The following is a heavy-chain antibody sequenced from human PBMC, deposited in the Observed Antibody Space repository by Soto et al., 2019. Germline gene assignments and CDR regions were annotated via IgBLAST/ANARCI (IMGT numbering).Heavy chain of an antibody. D-gene: IGHD1-26*01. CDR2: VTSGVAT. CDR3: GKAWELTNFYLDS. CDR1: GFTLGSYE. J-gene: IGHJ4*02. V-gene: IGHV3-23*01. Sequence: PRGALRLSFADPGFTLGSYEMSSVLQAPVKGLEWVSTVTSGVATHYADSVKGRFTISRDNSKNTLYLRMNSLRAEDTAEYYCGKAWELTNFYLDSWGRGTL.